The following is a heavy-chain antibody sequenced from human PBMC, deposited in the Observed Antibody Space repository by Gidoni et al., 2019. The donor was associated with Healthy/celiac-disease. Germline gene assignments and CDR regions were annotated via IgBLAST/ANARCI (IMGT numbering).Heavy chain of an antibody. J-gene: IGHJ5*02. CDR1: GYTFTSYG. D-gene: IGHD3-22*01. V-gene: IGHV1-18*01. CDR2: ISAYNGNT. Sequence: QVQLVQSGAEVKKTGASVKVSCQASGYTFTSYGISWVRQSPGHGLGWMGWISAYNGNTNSAQKLQGRVTMTTDTSTSTAYMELRSLRSDDTAVYYCAREGYYDSSGYYSVGDWFDPWGQGTLVTVSS. CDR3: AREGYYDSSGYYSVGDWFDP.